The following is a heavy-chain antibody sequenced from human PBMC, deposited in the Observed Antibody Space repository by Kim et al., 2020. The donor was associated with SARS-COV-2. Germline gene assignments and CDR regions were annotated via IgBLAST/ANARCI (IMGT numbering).Heavy chain of an antibody. D-gene: IGHD3-9*01. J-gene: IGHJ4*01. CDR2: ISSSSNYI. V-gene: IGHV3-21*01. CDR1: GFTFSSYS. CDR3: ARDWTDILTGYYKYFDY. Sequence: GGSLRLSCAASGFTFSSYSMNWVRQAPGKGLEWVSSISSSSNYIYYADSVKGRFTMSRDNTKNSLYLQMNSLSAEDTAVYYCARDWTDILTGYYKYFDY.